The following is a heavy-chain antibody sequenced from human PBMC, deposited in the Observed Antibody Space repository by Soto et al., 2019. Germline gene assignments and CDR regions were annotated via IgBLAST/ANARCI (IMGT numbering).Heavy chain of an antibody. Sequence: QVQLVQSGAEVKKPGASVKVYFKASGYTFTRYGISWVRQTPGQGLEWMGWISAYNGNTNYAQKLQGRVTLTPDPSKGKAYMELRSLRSDATAVYYSARDAPPGQYQVLEGGVYWYFALWGRGTLVTVSS. V-gene: IGHV1-18*01. CDR3: ARDAPPGQYQVLEGGVYWYFAL. J-gene: IGHJ2*01. D-gene: IGHD2-2*01. CDR1: GYTFTRYG. CDR2: ISAYNGNT.